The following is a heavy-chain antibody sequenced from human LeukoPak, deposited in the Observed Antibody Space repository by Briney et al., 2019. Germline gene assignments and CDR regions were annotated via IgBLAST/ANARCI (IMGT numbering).Heavy chain of an antibody. Sequence: KPSETLSLTCAVYGGSFSGYYWSWIRQPPGKGLEWIGEINHSGSTNYNPSLKSRVTISVDTSKNQFSLKLSSVTAADTAVYYCARGGSIAARRTSRVYMDVWGKGTTVTVSS. CDR1: GGSFSGYY. J-gene: IGHJ6*03. CDR3: ARGGSIAARRTSRVYMDV. CDR2: INHSGST. V-gene: IGHV4-34*01. D-gene: IGHD6-6*01.